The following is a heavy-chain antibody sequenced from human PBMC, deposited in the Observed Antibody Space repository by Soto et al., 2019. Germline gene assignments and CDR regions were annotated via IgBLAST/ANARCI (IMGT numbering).Heavy chain of an antibody. J-gene: IGHJ6*02. D-gene: IGHD7-27*01. V-gene: IGHV4-30-4*01. CDR3: ARAGYRWGYYYGMDV. Sequence: SXTLSLACTVSGGSISSGDYYWSWIRQPPGKGLEWIGYTYYSGSTYYNPSLKSRVTISVDTSKNQFSLKLSSVTAADTALYYCARAGYRWGYYYGMDVWGQGTTVTVSS. CDR1: GGSISSGDYY. CDR2: TYYSGST.